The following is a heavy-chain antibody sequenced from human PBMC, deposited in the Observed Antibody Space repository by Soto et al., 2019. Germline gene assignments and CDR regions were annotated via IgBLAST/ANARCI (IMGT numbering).Heavy chain of an antibody. D-gene: IGHD3-3*01. J-gene: IGHJ3*02. CDR1: GGSISSYY. CDR3: ARGARGDDFWSGYYVFRAFDI. CDR2: IYYSGST. V-gene: IGHV4-59*01. Sequence: SETLSLTCTVSGGSISSYYWSWIRQPPGKGLEWIGYIYYSGSTNYNPSLKSRVTISVDTSKNQFSLKLSSVTTADTAVYYCARGARGDDFWSGYYVFRAFDIWGQGTMVTVSS.